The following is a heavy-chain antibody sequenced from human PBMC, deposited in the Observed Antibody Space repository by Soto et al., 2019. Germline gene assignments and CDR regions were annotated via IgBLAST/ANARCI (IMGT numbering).Heavy chain of an antibody. J-gene: IGHJ4*02. Sequence: SKTMSLTCAVSGSSISSGYHWGWARQPPGKGMEWVGRMYPSGRTYYNQSLKNRVTISVDTSTNQFSLKLSSVTAADTALYYSAREWSGCDEAYFDFWGQGILVTVSS. CDR3: AREWSGCDEAYFDF. CDR1: GSSISSGYH. CDR2: MYPSGRT. D-gene: IGHD6-19*01. V-gene: IGHV4-38-2*02.